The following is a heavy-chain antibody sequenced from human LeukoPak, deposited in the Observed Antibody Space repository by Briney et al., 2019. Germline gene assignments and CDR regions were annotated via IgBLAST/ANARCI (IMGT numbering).Heavy chain of an antibody. CDR1: GGTFSSYA. CDR2: IIPVLGIA. D-gene: IGHD3-9*01. J-gene: IGHJ3*02. V-gene: IGHV1-69*04. CDR3: ARRKKSPDFDWFDAFDI. Sequence: SVKVSCKASGGTFSSYAISWVRQAPGQGLEWMGRIIPVLGIANYAQKFQGRVTITADKSTSTAYMELSSLRSEDTAVYYCARRKKSPDFDWFDAFDIWGQGTMVTVSS.